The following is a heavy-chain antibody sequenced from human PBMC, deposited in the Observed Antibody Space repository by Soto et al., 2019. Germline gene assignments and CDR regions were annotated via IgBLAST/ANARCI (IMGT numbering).Heavy chain of an antibody. Sequence: ASVKVSCKASGGTFSSYTISWVRQAPGQGLEWMGRIIPILHMANYAQKFQDRVTITADKSTSTAYMDLSSLRSEDTAVYYCARDRASISAGGAFDIWGQGTMVTVSS. CDR1: GGTFSSYT. CDR3: ARDRASISAGGAFDI. V-gene: IGHV1-69*04. J-gene: IGHJ3*02. CDR2: IIPILHMA. D-gene: IGHD6-6*01.